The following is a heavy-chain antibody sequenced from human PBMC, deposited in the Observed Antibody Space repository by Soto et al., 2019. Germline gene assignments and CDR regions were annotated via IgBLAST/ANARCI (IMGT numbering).Heavy chain of an antibody. Sequence: GASVKVSCKASGYTFTNYGISWVRQAPGQGLEWMGWINVYNGNTKYAQKVQGRVTMTTDTSTSTAYMELRSLRSDDTAVYYCARGVGSGSYYNQYTWYDPWGKGTLVTVSS. D-gene: IGHD3-10*01. J-gene: IGHJ5*02. V-gene: IGHV1-18*01. CDR1: GYTFTNYG. CDR3: ARGVGSGSYYNQYTWYDP. CDR2: INVYNGNT.